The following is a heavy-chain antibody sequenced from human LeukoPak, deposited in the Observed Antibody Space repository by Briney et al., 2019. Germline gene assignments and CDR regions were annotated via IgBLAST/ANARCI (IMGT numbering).Heavy chain of an antibody. D-gene: IGHD3-3*01. CDR2: INHSGST. CDR1: GGSFSGYY. J-gene: IGHJ6*03. Sequence: SETLSLTCAVSGGSFSGYYWSWIRQPPGKGLEWIGDINHSGSTNYNPCRKSRVTISVDTSKNQFSLKLSSVTAADTDVYYCARGGRITICEGVRKHYHMDLWGKGPTVTVSS. CDR3: ARGGRITICEGVRKHYHMDL. V-gene: IGHV4-34*01.